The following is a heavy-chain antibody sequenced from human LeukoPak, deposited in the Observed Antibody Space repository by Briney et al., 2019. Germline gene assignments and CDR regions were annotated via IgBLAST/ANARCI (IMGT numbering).Heavy chain of an antibody. CDR2: ISGSGGST. D-gene: IGHD3-10*01. V-gene: IGHV3-23*01. CDR1: GFTFTSYA. CDR3: AKVYYGSGTYYNTPFDY. Sequence: GGSLRLSCAASGFTFTSYAMTWVRQAPGKGLEWVSAISGSGGSTYYADSVKGRFTISRDNSKNTLYLQMNSLRAEDTAVYYCAKVYYGSGTYYNTPFDYWGQGTLVTVSS. J-gene: IGHJ4*02.